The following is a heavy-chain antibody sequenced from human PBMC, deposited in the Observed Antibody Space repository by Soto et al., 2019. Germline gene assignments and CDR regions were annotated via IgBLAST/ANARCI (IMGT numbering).Heavy chain of an antibody. CDR3: ARDYRTYDYGVPTYYYGMDV. Sequence: PGGSLRLSCAASGFTFSSYGMHWVRQAPGKGLEWVAVIWYDGSNKYYADSVKGRFTISRDNSKNTLYLQMNSLRAEDTAVYYCARDYRTYDYGVPTYYYGMDVWGQGTTVTVSS. CDR2: IWYDGSNK. J-gene: IGHJ6*02. D-gene: IGHD4-17*01. V-gene: IGHV3-33*01. CDR1: GFTFSSYG.